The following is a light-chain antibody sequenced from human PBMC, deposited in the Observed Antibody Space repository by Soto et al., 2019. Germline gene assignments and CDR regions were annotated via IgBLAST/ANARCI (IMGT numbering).Light chain of an antibody. CDR3: QQYGSSGT. CDR1: QSIRSN. Sequence: EIVMPQSPATLSVSPGKGATLSCRASQSIRSNLVWYQQKPGQAPSLLIYGAFTRATGIPARFSGTGSGTDFTLPISRLEPEDFAVDYCQQYGSSGTVGQGTKVEI. J-gene: IGKJ1*01. CDR2: GAF. V-gene: IGKV3-15*01.